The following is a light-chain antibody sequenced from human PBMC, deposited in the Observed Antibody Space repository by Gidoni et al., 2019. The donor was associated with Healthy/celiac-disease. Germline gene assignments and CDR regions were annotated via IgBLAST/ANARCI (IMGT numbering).Light chain of an antibody. V-gene: IGKV1-17*01. CDR2: AAS. CDR3: LQYNNYPPYT. Sequence: DIQMTQSPSSLSASVGDRVTITCRASQGIRNDLGWYQQIPGKAPKRLIYAASSLERGVPSRFSGSGFGTDFTLTISSLQPEDFATYYCLQYNNYPPYTFGQGTKLEIK. CDR1: QGIRND. J-gene: IGKJ2*01.